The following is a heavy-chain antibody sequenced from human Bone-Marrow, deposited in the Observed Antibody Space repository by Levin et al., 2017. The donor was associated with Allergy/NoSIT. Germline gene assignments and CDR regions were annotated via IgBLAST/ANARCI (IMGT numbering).Heavy chain of an antibody. CDR1: GFTFSRYS. J-gene: IGHJ4*02. CDR3: ARTECRGTSCYYFFDS. CDR2: ISRSSSTI. Sequence: SCAASGFTFSRYSMNWVRQAPGRGLEWVSYISRSSSTISYADSVKGRFTISRDNAKNSLYLQMNSLRDDDTAVYYCARTECRGTSCYYFFDSWGQGTLVTVSS. D-gene: IGHD2-2*01. V-gene: IGHV3-48*02.